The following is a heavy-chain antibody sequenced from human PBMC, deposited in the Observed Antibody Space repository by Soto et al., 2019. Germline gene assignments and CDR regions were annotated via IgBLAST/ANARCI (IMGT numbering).Heavy chain of an antibody. J-gene: IGHJ6*02. D-gene: IGHD2-15*01. V-gene: IGHV1-2*02. CDR3: ARTATTYYYYYYGMDV. Sequence: ASVKVSCKASGYTFTGYYMHWVRQAPGQGLEWMGWINPNSGGTNCAQKFQGRVTMTRDTSISTAYMELSRLRSDDTAVYYCARTATTYYYYYYGMDVWGQGTTVTVSS. CDR1: GYTFTGYY. CDR2: INPNSGGT.